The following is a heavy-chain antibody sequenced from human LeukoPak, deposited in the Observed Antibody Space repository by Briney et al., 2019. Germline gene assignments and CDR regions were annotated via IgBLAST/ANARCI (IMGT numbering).Heavy chain of an antibody. CDR1: GFTFSSYD. CDR3: ARDKAAAGSDAFDI. V-gene: IGHV3-13*01. Sequence: GGSLRLSCAASGFTFSSYDMHWVRQATGKGLEWVSAIGTAGDTYYPGSVKGRFTISRENAKNSLYLQMNSLRAGDTAVYYCARDKAAAGSDAFDIWGQGTMVTVSS. D-gene: IGHD6-13*01. J-gene: IGHJ3*02. CDR2: IGTAGDT.